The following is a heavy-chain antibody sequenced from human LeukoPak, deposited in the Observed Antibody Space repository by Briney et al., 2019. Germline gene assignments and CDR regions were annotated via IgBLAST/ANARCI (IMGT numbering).Heavy chain of an antibody. CDR1: GYSFTSYG. CDR3: ARDLGGSGSF. D-gene: IGHD1-26*01. V-gene: IGHV1-46*01. CDR2: SNPGGGST. Sequence: GASVKVSCKASGYSFTSYGITWVRQAPGQGLEWMGISNPGGGSTSYAQKFQGRVTMTRDTSTSTAYMELNSLRYEDTAVYYCARDLGGSGSFWGQGTLVTVSS. J-gene: IGHJ4*02.